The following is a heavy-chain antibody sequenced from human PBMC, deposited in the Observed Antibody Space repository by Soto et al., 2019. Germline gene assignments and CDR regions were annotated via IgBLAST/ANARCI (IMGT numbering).Heavy chain of an antibody. J-gene: IGHJ4*02. CDR3: ARAPYGGYEGEFDY. CDR2: IKQDGSEK. Sequence: EVQLVESGGGLVQPGGSLRLSCAASGFTFSSYWMSWVRQAPGKGLEWVANIKQDGSEKYYVGSVKGRFTISRDNAKNSLYLQMNSLRAEDTAVYYCARAPYGGYEGEFDYWGQGTLVTVSS. D-gene: IGHD5-12*01. V-gene: IGHV3-7*05. CDR1: GFTFSSYW.